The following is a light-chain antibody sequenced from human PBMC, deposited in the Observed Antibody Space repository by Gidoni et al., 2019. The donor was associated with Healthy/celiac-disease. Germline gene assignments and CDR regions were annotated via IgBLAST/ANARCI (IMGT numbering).Light chain of an antibody. CDR3: SSYTSSSTPYV. CDR1: SSDVGGYNY. J-gene: IGLJ1*01. CDR2: AVS. Sequence: QSALTQPASVSGSPGPSITISCTGTSSDVGGYNYVSWYQQHPGKAPKLMIYAVSNRPSGVSNRFSGSKSGNTASLTISGLQAEDEADYYCSSYTSSSTPYVFGTGTKVTVL. V-gene: IGLV2-14*03.